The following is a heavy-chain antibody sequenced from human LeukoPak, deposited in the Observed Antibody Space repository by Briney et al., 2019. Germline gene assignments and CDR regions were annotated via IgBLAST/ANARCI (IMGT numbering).Heavy chain of an antibody. Sequence: GGSLRLSCAASGFDFNDFAMTWVRQAPGKGLEWVSSMSGSGDTTQYAPSVKGRFTISRDHSNNSVSLQMTSLRVKDTAIYYCARGAYRISWPGIDYWGQGTLVTVSS. CDR3: ARGAYRISWPGIDY. D-gene: IGHD3-16*02. CDR2: MSGSGDTT. J-gene: IGHJ4*02. CDR1: GFDFNDFA. V-gene: IGHV3-23*01.